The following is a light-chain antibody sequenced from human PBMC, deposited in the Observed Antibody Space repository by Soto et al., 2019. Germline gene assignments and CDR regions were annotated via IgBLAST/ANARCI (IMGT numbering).Light chain of an antibody. V-gene: IGKV1-39*01. Sequence: DIQMTQSPSSLSASVGDRVTITCRASQSIGTYLCWYQHKPGKAPKFLIYAASSLQSGVPSRFSGSGSGTDFTLTISSLQHEDFATYYCQQAYSIPPAFDQGTKVEIK. CDR3: QQAYSIPPA. CDR1: QSIGTY. J-gene: IGKJ1*01. CDR2: AAS.